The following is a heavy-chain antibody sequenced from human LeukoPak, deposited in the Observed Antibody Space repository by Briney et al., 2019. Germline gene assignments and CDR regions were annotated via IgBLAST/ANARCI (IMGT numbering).Heavy chain of an antibody. Sequence: ASVKVSCKASGGTFSSYTISWVRQAPGQGVEWIGRIIPILGIANYAQKFQGRVTITADKSTSTAYMELSSLRSEDTAVYYCARDLRVNYDFWSGYGYYMDVWGKGTTVTVSS. CDR1: GGTFSSYT. CDR2: IIPILGIA. CDR3: ARDLRVNYDFWSGYGYYMDV. D-gene: IGHD3-3*01. J-gene: IGHJ6*03. V-gene: IGHV1-69*04.